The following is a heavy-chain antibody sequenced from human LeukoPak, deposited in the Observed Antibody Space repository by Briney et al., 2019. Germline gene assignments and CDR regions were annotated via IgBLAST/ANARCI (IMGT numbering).Heavy chain of an antibody. CDR2: IYYSGST. V-gene: IGHV4-39*07. D-gene: IGHD3-9*01. CDR1: NGSISSRDYY. J-gene: IGHJ6*03. Sequence: SETPSLTCIVSNGSISSRDYYWGWIRQPPGKGLEWIGSIYYSGSTYYNPSLKSRVTISVDTSKNQFSLKLSSVTAADTAVYYCARGMESYDILTGYYRSYYYYMDVWGKGTTVTISS. CDR3: ARGMESYDILTGYYRSYYYYMDV.